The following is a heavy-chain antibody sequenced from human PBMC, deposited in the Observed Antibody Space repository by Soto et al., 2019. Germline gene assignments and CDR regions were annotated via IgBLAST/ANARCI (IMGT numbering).Heavy chain of an antibody. D-gene: IGHD2-21*02. CDR2: INPSGGST. CDR3: ARDRIVVVTAIVAFDI. V-gene: IGHV1-46*01. Sequence: ASMKVSCKASGYTFTSYYMHWVRQAPGQGLEWMGIINPSGGSTSYAQKFQGRVTMTRDTSTSTVYMELSSLRSEDTAVYYCARDRIVVVTAIVAFDIWGQGTMVTVS. CDR1: GYTFTSYY. J-gene: IGHJ3*02.